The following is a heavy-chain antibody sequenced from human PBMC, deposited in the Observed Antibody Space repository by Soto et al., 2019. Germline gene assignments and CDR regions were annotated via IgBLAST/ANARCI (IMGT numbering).Heavy chain of an antibody. CDR3: ARGSYYDFWSGYYTGYYFDY. V-gene: IGHV4-34*01. CDR1: GGSFSGYY. D-gene: IGHD3-3*01. J-gene: IGHJ4*02. Sequence: PSETLSLTCAFYGGSFSGYYWSWIRQPPGKGLEWIGEINHSGSTNYNPSLKSRVTISVDTSKNQFSLKLSSVTAADTAVYYCARGSYYDFWSGYYTGYYFDYWGQGTLVTVSS. CDR2: INHSGST.